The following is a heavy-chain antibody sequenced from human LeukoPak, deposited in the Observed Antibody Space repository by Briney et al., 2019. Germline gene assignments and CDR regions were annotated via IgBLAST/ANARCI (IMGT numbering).Heavy chain of an antibody. CDR3: ARARGRFLEWLPDY. V-gene: IGHV3-30-3*01. J-gene: IGHJ4*02. CDR1: GFTFSSYA. D-gene: IGHD3-3*01. CDR2: ISYDGSNK. Sequence: GGSLRLSCAASGFTFSSYAMHWVRQAPGKGLEWVAVISYDGSNKYYADSVKGRFTISRDNSKNTLYLQMNSLRAEDTAVYYCARARGRFLEWLPDYWGQGTLVTVSS.